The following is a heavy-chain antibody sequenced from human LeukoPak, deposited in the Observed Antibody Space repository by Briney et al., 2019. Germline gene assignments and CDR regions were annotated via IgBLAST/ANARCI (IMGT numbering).Heavy chain of an antibody. CDR1: GYTFTSYY. J-gene: IGHJ6*03. V-gene: IGHV1-46*01. CDR2: INPSGGST. Sequence: GASVKVSCKASGYTFTSYYMHWVRQAPGQGLEWMGIINPSGGSTSYAQKFQGRVTMTRDMSTSTVYMELSSLRSEDTAVYYCARGSSSWDRNYYYMDVWGKGTTVTISS. D-gene: IGHD6-13*01. CDR3: ARGSSSWDRNYYYMDV.